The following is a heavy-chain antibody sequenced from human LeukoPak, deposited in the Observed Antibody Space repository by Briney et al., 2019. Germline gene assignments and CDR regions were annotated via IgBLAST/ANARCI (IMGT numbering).Heavy chain of an antibody. CDR3: ARLVVTATLGCDWFDP. J-gene: IGHJ5*02. CDR2: INHSGST. Sequence: SETLSLTCAVYGGSFSGYYWSWIRQPPGKGLEWIGEINHSGSTNYNPSLKSRVTISVDTSKNQFSLKLSSVTAADTAVYYCARLVVTATLGCDWFDPWGQGTLVTVSS. CDR1: GGSFSGYY. D-gene: IGHD2-21*02. V-gene: IGHV4-34*01.